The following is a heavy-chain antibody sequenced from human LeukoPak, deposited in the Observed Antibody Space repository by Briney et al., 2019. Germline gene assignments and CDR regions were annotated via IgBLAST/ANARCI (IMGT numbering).Heavy chain of an antibody. D-gene: IGHD3-22*01. CDR1: GYNFNNHD. Sequence: ASVKVSCKASGYNFNNHDINWVRQATGQGLEWLGRMNPNSGNAGYAQKLQGRVTMTWDSSTNTAYLQVTALRSDDTAVYYCAKSSGDYLFDYWGQGTLVTVSS. J-gene: IGHJ4*02. V-gene: IGHV1-8*01. CDR2: MNPNSGNA. CDR3: AKSSGDYLFDY.